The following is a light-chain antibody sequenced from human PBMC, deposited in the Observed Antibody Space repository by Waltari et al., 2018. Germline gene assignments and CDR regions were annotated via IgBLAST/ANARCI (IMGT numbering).Light chain of an antibody. CDR3: QDYDTSLRVV. J-gene: IGLJ3*02. CDR1: GSHIGAGYD. V-gene: IGLV1-40*01. Sequence: QSVLTQPPSVYGAPGKRVTISCTGSGSHIGAGYDVHWCQQRPRAAPKLLSYGSPSRPLGVPDLFFGSPPGTSASLAIPGPQAEDEADYYFQDYDTSLRVVFGGGTKLTVL. CDR2: GSP.